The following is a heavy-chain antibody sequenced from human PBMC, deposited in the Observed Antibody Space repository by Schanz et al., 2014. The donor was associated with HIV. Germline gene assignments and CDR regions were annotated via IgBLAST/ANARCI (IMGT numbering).Heavy chain of an antibody. CDR1: GGTFSSYG. V-gene: IGHV1-2*02. J-gene: IGHJ4*02. D-gene: IGHD3-22*01. CDR3: ASAGFDDSSGYPDY. Sequence: QVQLVQSGAEVKKPGSSVKVSCKASGGTFSSYGISWVRQAPGQGLQWMGWVKPNDGATYYAQKFKGRVAMTRDTSISTAYMEVSRLRSDDTAVYYCASAGFDDSSGYPDYWGQGTLVTVSS. CDR2: VKPNDGAT.